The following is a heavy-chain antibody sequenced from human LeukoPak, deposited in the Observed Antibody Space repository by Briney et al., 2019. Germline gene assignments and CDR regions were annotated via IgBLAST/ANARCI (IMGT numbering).Heavy chain of an antibody. CDR3: KSGGAAPGSFDY. V-gene: IGHV3-7*01. J-gene: IGHJ4*02. Sequence: GGSLRLSCAASGFTFSSYWMSWVRQAPGKGLEWVANIKQDGSEKYYVDSVKGRFTISRDNAKNSLLLQMNSLGVEDTAVYYCKSGGAAPGSFDYWGQGALVTVSS. CDR1: GFTFSSYW. CDR2: IKQDGSEK. D-gene: IGHD1-26*01.